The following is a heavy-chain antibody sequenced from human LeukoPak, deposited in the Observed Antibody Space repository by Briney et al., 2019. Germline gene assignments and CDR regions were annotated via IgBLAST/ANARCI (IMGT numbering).Heavy chain of an antibody. CDR2: IYSGGST. CDR1: GFTVSSNY. V-gene: IGHV3-53*01. CDR3: ARAPGDYEFVDY. Sequence: GSLRLSCAASGFTVSSNYMSWVRQAPGKGLEWVSVIYSGGSTYYADSVKGRFTISRDNAKNSLYLQMNSLRAEDTAVYYCARAPGDYEFVDYWGQGTLVTVSS. D-gene: IGHD4-17*01. J-gene: IGHJ4*02.